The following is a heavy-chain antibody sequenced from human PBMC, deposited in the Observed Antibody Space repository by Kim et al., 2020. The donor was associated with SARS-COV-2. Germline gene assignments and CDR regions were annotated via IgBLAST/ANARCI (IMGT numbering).Heavy chain of an antibody. Sequence: SGPTLVNPTQTLTLTCTFSGFSLSTSGMCVSWIRQPPGKALEWLALIDWDDDKYYSTSLKTRLTISKDTSKNQVVLTMTNMDPVDTATYYCARIPRAHGGGYYYGMDVWGQGTTVTVSS. CDR1: GFSLSTSGMC. V-gene: IGHV2-70*01. J-gene: IGHJ6*02. CDR2: IDWDDDK. CDR3: ARIPRAHGGGYYYGMDV. D-gene: IGHD3-10*01.